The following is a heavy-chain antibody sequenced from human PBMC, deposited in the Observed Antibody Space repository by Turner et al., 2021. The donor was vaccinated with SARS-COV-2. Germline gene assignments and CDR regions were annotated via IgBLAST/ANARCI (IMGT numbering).Heavy chain of an antibody. J-gene: IGHJ4*02. CDR2: ISGSGANT. V-gene: IGHV3-23*01. CDR3: VKVTNSWFYFDK. Sequence: EVQLLESGGGLVQPGVSLTLSCAASGFTFNSYAMSWVRQAQGTGLQWVSVISGSGANTYYADSVKGRFTISRDNSKNMLYLEMSSPRVEDTAIYYCVKVTNSWFYFDKWGQGSLVTVSP. CDR1: GFTFNSYA. D-gene: IGHD6-13*01.